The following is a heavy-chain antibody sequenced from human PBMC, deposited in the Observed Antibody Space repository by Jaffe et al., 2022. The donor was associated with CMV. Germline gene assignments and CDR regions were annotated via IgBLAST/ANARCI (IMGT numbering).Heavy chain of an antibody. CDR1: GFTFDDYA. CDR2: ISWNSGSI. J-gene: IGHJ4*02. CDR3: AKGSSGWSRGYFDY. D-gene: IGHD6-19*01. Sequence: EVQLVESGGGLVQPGRSLRLSCAASGFTFDDYAMHWVRQAPGKGLEWVSGISWNSGSIGYADSVKGRFTISRDNAKNSLYLQMNSLRAEDTALYYCAKGSSGWSRGYFDYWGQGTLVTVSS. V-gene: IGHV3-9*01.